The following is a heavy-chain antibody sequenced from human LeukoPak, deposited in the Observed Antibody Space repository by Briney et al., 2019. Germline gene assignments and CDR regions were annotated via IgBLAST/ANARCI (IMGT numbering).Heavy chain of an antibody. Sequence: PGGSLRLSCTASGFTFSDHYMSWFRLSPGKGLEWLSYISSSGSITDYADSVKGRFTISRDNAKNTMFLQMNSLRPEDTAVYYCATDPDYGDPEWGQGTLV. J-gene: IGHJ4*02. V-gene: IGHV3-11*01. CDR2: ISSSGSIT. CDR1: GFTFSDHY. D-gene: IGHD4-17*01. CDR3: ATDPDYGDPE.